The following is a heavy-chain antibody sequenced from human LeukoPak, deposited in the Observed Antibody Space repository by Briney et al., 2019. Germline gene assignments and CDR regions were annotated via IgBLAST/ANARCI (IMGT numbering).Heavy chain of an antibody. V-gene: IGHV3-48*03. J-gene: IGHJ4*02. D-gene: IGHD6-6*01. CDR3: ARGSMAEYYFDY. CDR2: ISSSSTI. CDR1: GFTFSSYE. Sequence: GGSLRLSCAASGFTFSSYEMNWVRQAPGKGLEWVSYISSSSTIYYADSVKGRFTISRDNAKNSLYLQMNSLRAEDTAVYYCARGSMAEYYFDYWGQGTLVTVSS.